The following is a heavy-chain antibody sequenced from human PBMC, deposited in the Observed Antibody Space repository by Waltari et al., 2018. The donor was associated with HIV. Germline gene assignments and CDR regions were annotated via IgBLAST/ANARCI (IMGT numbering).Heavy chain of an antibody. V-gene: IGHV3-33*01. J-gene: IGHJ4*02. CDR3: ARDDYVTSSIDY. CDR1: GFSFNNYG. D-gene: IGHD2-2*01. CDR2: IWSEGIKK. Sequence: QVQLVESGGGVVQPGRSLRLSCAASGFSFNNYGMHWVRQAPGKGLEWVAVIWSEGIKKSYAASVKGRFSISRDNSTNTLYLQMNSLRADDTALYYCARDDYVTSSIDYWGQGTLVTVSS.